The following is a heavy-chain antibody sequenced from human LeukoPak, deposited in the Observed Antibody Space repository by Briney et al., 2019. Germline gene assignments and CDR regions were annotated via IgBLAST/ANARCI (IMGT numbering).Heavy chain of an antibody. D-gene: IGHD5-18*01. Sequence: SETLSLTCTVSGGSISSHYWSWIRQPPGKGLEWIAYLFDSVNTKDNPSLQSRLTLSADTSKNQFSLRLSSVTAAGTAVYYCATIKRGSIFGYFDFWGQGIKVTVSS. CDR2: LFDSVNT. V-gene: IGHV4-59*11. CDR1: GGSISSHY. CDR3: ATIKRGSIFGYFDF. J-gene: IGHJ4*02.